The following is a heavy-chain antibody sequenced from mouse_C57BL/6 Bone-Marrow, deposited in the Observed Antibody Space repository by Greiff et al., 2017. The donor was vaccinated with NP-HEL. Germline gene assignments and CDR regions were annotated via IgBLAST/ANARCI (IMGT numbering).Heavy chain of an antibody. CDR1: GYTFTSYW. D-gene: IGHD2-14*01. V-gene: IGHV1-74*01. Sequence: QVQLQQPGAELVKPGASVQVSCKASGYTFTSYWLHWVTQRPGQGLEWIGRIHPSDSDPTYTQKFKGKATLTVDKSSSTAYMQRSSLTSEDSAVYYCAIGVRRQAWFAYWGKGTLVTVSA. J-gene: IGHJ3*01. CDR3: AIGVRRQAWFAY. CDR2: IHPSDSDP.